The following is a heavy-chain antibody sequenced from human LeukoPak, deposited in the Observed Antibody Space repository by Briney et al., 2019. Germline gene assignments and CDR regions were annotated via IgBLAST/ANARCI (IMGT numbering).Heavy chain of an antibody. D-gene: IGHD2-2*01. J-gene: IGHJ4*02. CDR3: ATQSFYCTSTSCSRLRDY. CDR1: GLAFRSYG. Sequence: PGRSLRLSCAASGLAFRSYGMHWVRQAPGKGLGWVAVISHDGRNKDYGDSVKGRFTISRDNSNNTLYLQMSSLRPEDSAMYFCATQSFYCTSTSCSRLRDYWGQGTLVAASS. V-gene: IGHV3-30*03. CDR2: ISHDGRNK.